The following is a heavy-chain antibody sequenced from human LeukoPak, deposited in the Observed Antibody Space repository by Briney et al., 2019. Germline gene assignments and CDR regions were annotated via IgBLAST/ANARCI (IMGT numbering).Heavy chain of an antibody. J-gene: IGHJ4*02. CDR1: GGSISSSSYY. Sequence: SETLSLTCTVSGGSISSSSYYWGWTRQPPGKGLEWIGSIYYSGSTYYNPSLKSRVTIFVDTSKNQFSLKLSSVTAADTAVYYCARQINGYYSDYGTWGQGTLVTVSS. D-gene: IGHD4-11*01. CDR3: ARQINGYYSDYGT. V-gene: IGHV4-39*01. CDR2: IYYSGST.